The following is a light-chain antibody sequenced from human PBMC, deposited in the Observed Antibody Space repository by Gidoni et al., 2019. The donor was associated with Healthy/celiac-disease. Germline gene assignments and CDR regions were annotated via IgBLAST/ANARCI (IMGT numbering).Light chain of an antibody. CDR3: QQYDNLPFT. V-gene: IGKV1-33*01. CDR1: QDISNY. Sequence: DLQMTQSPSSLSASVGDRVTITCQASQDISNYLNWYQQKPGKAPKLLIYDASNLETGVPSRCSGSGSGTDVTFTISSLQPEDIATYYCQQYDNLPFTFGPGTKVDIK. CDR2: DAS. J-gene: IGKJ3*01.